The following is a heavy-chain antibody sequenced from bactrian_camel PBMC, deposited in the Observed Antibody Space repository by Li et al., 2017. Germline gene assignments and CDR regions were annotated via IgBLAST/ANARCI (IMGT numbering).Heavy chain of an antibody. V-gene: IGHV3S53*01. D-gene: IGHD1*01. Sequence: HVQLVESGGGSVQAGGSLTLSCTAPRFISDVCGMDWYRQAPGKEREFVSSISTDGTTSYADSVKGRFFISQDNAKNTVYLHMNSLTPEDTGMYYCAAAWSCFQGSLDSGQFGYWGQGTQVTVS. CDR3: AAAWSCFQGSLDSGQFGY. CDR1: RFISDVCG. CDR2: ISTDGTT. J-gene: IGHJ6*01.